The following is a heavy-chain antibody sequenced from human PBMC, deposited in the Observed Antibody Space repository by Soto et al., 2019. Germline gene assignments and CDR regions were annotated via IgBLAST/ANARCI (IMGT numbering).Heavy chain of an antibody. CDR1: GFTFSNYA. D-gene: IGHD6-13*01. CDR3: ARYSNSVADY. J-gene: IGHJ4*02. Sequence: EVQLVESGGGLVQPGGSLRLSCAASGFTFSNYAMHWVRQAPGKGLEYVSAISSNGGSTYYANSVKGRFTISRDNSKNTLYLQMGSLRAEYMAVYYCARYSNSVADYWGQGTLVTVSS. V-gene: IGHV3-64*01. CDR2: ISSNGGST.